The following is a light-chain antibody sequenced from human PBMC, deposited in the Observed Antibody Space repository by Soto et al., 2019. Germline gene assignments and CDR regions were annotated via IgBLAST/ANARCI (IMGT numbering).Light chain of an antibody. V-gene: IGLV2-14*01. CDR3: NSYTTSSDTRSA. CDR2: DVS. J-gene: IGLJ1*01. CDR1: SSDVGAYNY. Sequence: QSALTQPASLSGSPGQSITISCTGTSSDVGAYNYVSWYQHHPGKAPKLLIYDVSTRPSGVSNRFSGSKSGNTASLTISGLQAEDEADYYCNSYTTSSDTRSAFGTGTKLTVL.